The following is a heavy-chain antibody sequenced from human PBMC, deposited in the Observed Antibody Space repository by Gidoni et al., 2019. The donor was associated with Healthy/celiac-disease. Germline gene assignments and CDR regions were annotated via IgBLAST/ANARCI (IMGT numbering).Heavy chain of an antibody. Sequence: QVQLVQSGAEVKKPGSSVKVSCKASGGTFSSYTISWVRQAPGQGLEWMGRIIPILGIANYAQKFQGRVTITADKSTSTAYMELSSLRSEDTAVYYCALRHSGYDLAAFDIWGQGTMVTVSS. D-gene: IGHD5-12*01. V-gene: IGHV1-69*02. CDR2: IIPILGIA. CDR3: ALRHSGYDLAAFDI. J-gene: IGHJ3*02. CDR1: GGTFSSYT.